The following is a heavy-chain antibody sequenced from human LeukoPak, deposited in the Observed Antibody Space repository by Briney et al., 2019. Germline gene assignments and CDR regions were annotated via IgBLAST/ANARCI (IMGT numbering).Heavy chain of an antibody. D-gene: IGHD3-16*01. CDR3: VREFSGGYFDY. V-gene: IGHV1-2*02. J-gene: IGHJ4*02. Sequence: ASVKVSCKASGYTFTGYYMHWVRQAPGQGLEWMGWINPNRGGTNYAQKFQGRVTMTRDTSISTAYMELSRLRSDDTAVYYCVREFSGGYFDYWGQGTLVTVSS. CDR1: GYTFTGYY. CDR2: INPNRGGT.